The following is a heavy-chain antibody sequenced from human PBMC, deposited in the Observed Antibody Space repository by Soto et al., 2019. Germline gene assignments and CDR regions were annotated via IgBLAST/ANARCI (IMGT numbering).Heavy chain of an antibody. V-gene: IGHV1-46*01. J-gene: IGHJ3*02. CDR2: IKPGGGST. D-gene: IGHD4-4*01. CDR3: ARELATVTLDAFDI. Sequence: QVQLLQSGAEVKKPGASVKVSCKASGYAFTSDHLHWLRQAPGKGPEWLGIIKPGGGSTSYAQQFRGRLTMTRDTSTSTVYMEMNSLRSDDTAVYFCARELATVTLDAFDIWGQGTMVTVSS. CDR1: GYAFTSDH.